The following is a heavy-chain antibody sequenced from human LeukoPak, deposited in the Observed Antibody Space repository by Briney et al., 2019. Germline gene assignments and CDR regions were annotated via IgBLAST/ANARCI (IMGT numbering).Heavy chain of an antibody. CDR2: IRYDGSNK. CDR1: GFTFSSYG. J-gene: IGHJ4*02. D-gene: IGHD4-17*01. V-gene: IGHV3-30*02. CDR3: AREVYGDYALDY. Sequence: PGGSLRLSCAASGFTFSSYGMHWVRQAPGKGLEWVAFIRYDGSNKYYADSVKGRFTISRDNSKNTLYLQMNSLRAEDTAVYYCAREVYGDYALDYWGQGTLVTVSS.